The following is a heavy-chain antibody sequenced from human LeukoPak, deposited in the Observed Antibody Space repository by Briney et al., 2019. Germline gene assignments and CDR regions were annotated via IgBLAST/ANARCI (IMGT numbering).Heavy chain of an antibody. D-gene: IGHD3-22*01. CDR1: GFTVSSNY. CDR2: IYSGDST. J-gene: IGHJ4*02. Sequence: PGGSLRLSCAASGFTVSSNYMSWVRQAPGKGLEWVSVIYSGDSTYYADSVKGRFTISRDNSKNTLYLQMNSLRAEDTAVYYCARDHDSSDDHNFDYWGQGTLVTVSS. V-gene: IGHV3-66*01. CDR3: ARDHDSSDDHNFDY.